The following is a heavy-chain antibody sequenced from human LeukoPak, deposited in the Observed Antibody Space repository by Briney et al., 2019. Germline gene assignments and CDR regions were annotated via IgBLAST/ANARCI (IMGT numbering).Heavy chain of an antibody. D-gene: IGHD3-22*01. J-gene: IGHJ5*02. Sequence: GGSLRLSCAASGFTFNNYAMSWVRQAPGKGPEWLSGISGSGGSTTDADSVKGRFTTSRDNSKSTLYLQMNSLRAEDTAIYYCAKIFHTDGYYLGEHLFDAWGQGTLVTVSS. CDR1: GFTFNNYA. CDR3: AKIFHTDGYYLGEHLFDA. V-gene: IGHV3-23*01. CDR2: ISGSGGST.